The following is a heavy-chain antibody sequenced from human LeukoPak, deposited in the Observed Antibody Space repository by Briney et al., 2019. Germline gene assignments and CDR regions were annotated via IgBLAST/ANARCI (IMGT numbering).Heavy chain of an antibody. V-gene: IGHV4-39*01. J-gene: IGHJ5*02. D-gene: IGHD2-2*01. CDR3: ARSEYRYGLITSCYAGWFDP. CDR2: IYYSGST. CDR1: GGSISSSRYY. Sequence: PSETLSLTCTVSGGSISSSRYYWGWIRQPPGKGLEWIGRIYYSGSTYYNPSLKSRVTISVDTSKNQFSLKLSSVTAPDTAVYYCARSEYRYGLITSCYAGWFDPCGHGTLVTVSS.